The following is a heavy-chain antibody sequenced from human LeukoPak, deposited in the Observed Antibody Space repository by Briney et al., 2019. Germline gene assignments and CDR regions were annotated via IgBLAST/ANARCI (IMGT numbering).Heavy chain of an antibody. V-gene: IGHV4-61*08. D-gene: IGHD3-10*01. Sequence: SQTLSLTCAVSGGSISSGGYSWSWIRQPPGKGLEWIGYIYYSGSTNYNPSLKSRVTISVDTSKNQFSLKLNSVTAADTAVYYCARALGLWFGAYWFDPWGQGTLVTVSS. CDR1: GGSISSGGYS. CDR2: IYYSGST. J-gene: IGHJ5*02. CDR3: ARALGLWFGAYWFDP.